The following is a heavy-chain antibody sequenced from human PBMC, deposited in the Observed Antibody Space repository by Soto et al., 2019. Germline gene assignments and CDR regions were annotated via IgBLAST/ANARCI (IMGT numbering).Heavy chain of an antibody. CDR1: GFTFSTYW. CDR2: INKDGSVQ. Sequence: EVQLVESGGGLVQPGGSLRLSCAASGFTFSTYWMTWVRQAPGKGLEWVANINKDGSVQNYADSVKGRFTISRDNAKNPLYVQMKSMRAEDAAVYYSARALSPKYSTYCVEAFDFWGQGTMVTVSS. V-gene: IGHV3-7*05. CDR3: ARALSPKYSTYCVEAFDF. D-gene: IGHD2-21*01. J-gene: IGHJ3*01.